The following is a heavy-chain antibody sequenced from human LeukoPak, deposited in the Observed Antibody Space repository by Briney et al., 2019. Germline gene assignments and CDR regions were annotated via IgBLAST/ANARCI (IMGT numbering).Heavy chain of an antibody. CDR2: IYTSGST. Sequence: SETPSLTCTVSGGSISSYYWSWIRQPAGKGLEWIGRIYTSGSTNYNPSLKSRVTMSVDTSKNQFSLKLSSVTAADTAVYYCASRHYDILTGYPSLLFDFWGQGGLVTVSS. D-gene: IGHD3-9*01. V-gene: IGHV4-4*07. CDR3: ASRHYDILTGYPSLLFDF. CDR1: GGSISSYY. J-gene: IGHJ4*02.